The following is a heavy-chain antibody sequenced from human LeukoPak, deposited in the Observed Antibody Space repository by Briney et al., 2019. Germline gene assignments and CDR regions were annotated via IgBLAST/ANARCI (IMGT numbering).Heavy chain of an antibody. CDR1: GNYW. CDR2: IKGDGSTT. J-gene: IGHJ4*02. CDR3: ARDIVSGSGSCLD. D-gene: IGHD3-10*01. V-gene: IGHV3-74*01. Sequence: PGGSLRLSCAASGNYWMHWVRQAPGRGLVWVSRIKGDGSTTDYADSVRGRFSISRDNAKNTVYLQMNSLRAEDTAVYYCARDIVSGSGSCLDWGQGALVTVSS.